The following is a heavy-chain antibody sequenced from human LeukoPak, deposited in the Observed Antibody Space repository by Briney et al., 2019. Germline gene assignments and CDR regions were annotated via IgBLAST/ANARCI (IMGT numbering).Heavy chain of an antibody. Sequence: GGSLRLSCAASGFTFSTYAMSWVRQAPGKGLEWVATMTGSGGSTFYGDSVKGRFTIARDNSNNMLYLQMNSLRAEDTAVYYCAKDLGLLWFGTFDYWGQGILVTVSS. D-gene: IGHD3-10*01. CDR1: GFTFSTYA. V-gene: IGHV3-23*01. CDR2: MTGSGGST. CDR3: AKDLGLLWFGTFDY. J-gene: IGHJ4*02.